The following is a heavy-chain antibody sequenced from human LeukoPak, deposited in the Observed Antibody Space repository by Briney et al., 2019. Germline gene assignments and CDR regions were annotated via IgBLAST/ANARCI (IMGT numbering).Heavy chain of an antibody. Sequence: GGSLRLSCAASGFTFSNNWMTWVRQAPGKGLEWVANIKQDGSEKYYVDSVKGRFTISRDNAKNSLYLQMNSLRAEDTAVYYCARVGSYYYVLDAFDIWGQGTMVTVSS. D-gene: IGHD3-10*02. J-gene: IGHJ3*02. V-gene: IGHV3-7*01. CDR3: ARVGSYYYVLDAFDI. CDR1: GFTFSNNW. CDR2: IKQDGSEK.